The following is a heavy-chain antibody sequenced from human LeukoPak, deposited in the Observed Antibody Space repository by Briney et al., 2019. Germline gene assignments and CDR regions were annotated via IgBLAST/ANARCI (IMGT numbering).Heavy chain of an antibody. CDR3: ARVYDYGVHFDC. CDR2: IKQDGREK. D-gene: IGHD4-17*01. V-gene: IGHV3-7*01. Sequence: PGGSLRLSCAATGFTFTSHWMSWVRQAPGKGLEWVASIKQDGREKHHVDSMKGRFTISRDNAKHSVYLQMNSLRAEDTAVYYCARVYDYGVHFDCWGQGTLVTVSS. J-gene: IGHJ4*02. CDR1: GFTFTSHW.